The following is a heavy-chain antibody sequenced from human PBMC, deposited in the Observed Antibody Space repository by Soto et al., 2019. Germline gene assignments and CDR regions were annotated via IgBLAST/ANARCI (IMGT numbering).Heavy chain of an antibody. D-gene: IGHD2-2*01. CDR1: GGSFSGYY. J-gene: IGHJ3*02. CDR3: ARFVVVPAAILPKAFDI. V-gene: IGHV4-34*01. CDR2: INHSGST. Sequence: QVQLQQWGAGLLKPSETLSLTCAVYGGSFSGYYWSWIRQPPGKGLEWIGEINHSGSTNYNPSLKSRVTISVDTSKNQFSLKLSSVTAADTAVYYCARFVVVPAAILPKAFDIWGQGTMVTVSS.